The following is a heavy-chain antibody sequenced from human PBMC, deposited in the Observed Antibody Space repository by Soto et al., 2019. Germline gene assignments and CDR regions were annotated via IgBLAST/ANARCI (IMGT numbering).Heavy chain of an antibody. CDR1: GYTFTSYA. CDR3: ASSYSNYALIDYYYYGMDV. J-gene: IGHJ6*02. Sequence: ASVKVSCKASGYTFTSYAMHWVRQAPGQRLDWMGWINAGNGNTKYSQKFQGRVTITRDTSANTAYMELSSLRSEDTAVYYCASSYSNYALIDYYYYGMDVWGQGTTVTVSS. V-gene: IGHV1-3*01. CDR2: INAGNGNT. D-gene: IGHD4-4*01.